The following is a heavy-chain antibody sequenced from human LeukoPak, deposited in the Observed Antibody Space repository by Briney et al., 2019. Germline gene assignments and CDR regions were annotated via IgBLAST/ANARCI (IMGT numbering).Heavy chain of an antibody. J-gene: IGHJ4*02. D-gene: IGHD5-24*01. CDR2: IDPSGGST. CDR1: GYTFTRYY. Sequence: ASVKVSCKASGYTFTRYYVHWVRQAPGQGLEWMGIIDPSGGSTSYAQNFQGGVTMTRDATTSTVYLELSSLRSEDTAVYYCARDFGEMPNYWGQGTLVTVSS. V-gene: IGHV1-46*01. CDR3: ARDFGEMPNY.